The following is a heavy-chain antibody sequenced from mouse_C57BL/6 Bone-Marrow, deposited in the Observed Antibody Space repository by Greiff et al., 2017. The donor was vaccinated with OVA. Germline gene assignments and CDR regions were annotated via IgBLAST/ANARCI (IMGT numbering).Heavy chain of an antibody. V-gene: IGHV1-26*01. Sequence: EVQLQQSGPELVKPGASVKISCKASGYTFTDYYMNWVKQSHGKSLEWIRDINPNNGGTSYNQKFKGKATLTVDKSSSTAYMELRSLTSEDSAVYYCASPFYYYGSSFDYWGQGTTLTVSS. J-gene: IGHJ2*01. D-gene: IGHD1-1*01. CDR3: ASPFYYYGSSFDY. CDR2: INPNNGGT. CDR1: GYTFTDYY.